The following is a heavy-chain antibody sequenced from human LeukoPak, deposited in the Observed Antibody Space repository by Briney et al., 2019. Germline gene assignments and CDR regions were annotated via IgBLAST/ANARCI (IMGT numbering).Heavy chain of an antibody. J-gene: IGHJ4*02. Sequence: PSETLSLTCTVSGGSISSYYWSWIRQPPGKGLEWIGYIYYSRSTNYNPSLKSRVTISVDTSKNQFSLKLSSVTAADTAVYYCARATGSGSYEAYFDYWGQGTLVTVSS. CDR3: ARATGSGSYEAYFDY. CDR2: IYYSRST. CDR1: GGSISSYY. V-gene: IGHV4-59*01. D-gene: IGHD1-26*01.